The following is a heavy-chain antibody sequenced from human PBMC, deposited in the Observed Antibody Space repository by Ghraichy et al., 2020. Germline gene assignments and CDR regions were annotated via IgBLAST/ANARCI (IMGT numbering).Heavy chain of an antibody. V-gene: IGHV1-2*02. J-gene: IGHJ4*02. CDR3: ARAPYDFWSGYTFDY. D-gene: IGHD3-3*01. Sequence: ASVKVSCKASGYTFTGYYMHWVRQAPGQGLEWMGWINPNSGGTNYAQKFQGRVTMTRDTSISTAYMELSRLRSDDTAVYYCARAPYDFWSGYTFDYWGQGTLVTVSS. CDR1: GYTFTGYY. CDR2: INPNSGGT.